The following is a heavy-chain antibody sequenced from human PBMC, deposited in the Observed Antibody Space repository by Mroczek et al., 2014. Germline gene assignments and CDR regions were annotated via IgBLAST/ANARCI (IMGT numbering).Heavy chain of an antibody. V-gene: IGHV3-33*01. CDR2: IWYDGSNK. J-gene: IGHJ4*02. D-gene: IGHD3-10*01. CDR3: ARGGYYGSGSYYKMGLFDY. CDR1: GFTFSSYG. Sequence: VQLLETGGGVVQPGRSLRLSCAASGFTFSSYGMHWVRQAPGKGLEWVAVIWYDGSNKYYADSVKGRFTISRDNSKNTLYLQMNSLRAEDTAVYYCARGGYYGSGSYYKMGLFDYWGQGTLVTVSS.